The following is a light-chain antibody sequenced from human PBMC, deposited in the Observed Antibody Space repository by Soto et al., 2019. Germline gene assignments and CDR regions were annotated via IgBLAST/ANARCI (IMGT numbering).Light chain of an antibody. CDR3: QQRHMWPIT. J-gene: IGKJ5*01. Sequence: EVVLTESPFTPSLSPGERATLSCTSSQSFRGLLAWYHQKPGQAPRLLIYDAYNRATGIPPRFSGSGSGTDFTLTISSLEPEDSAVYYCQQRHMWPITFGQGTRLEI. CDR2: DAY. V-gene: IGKV3-11*01. CDR1: QSFRGL.